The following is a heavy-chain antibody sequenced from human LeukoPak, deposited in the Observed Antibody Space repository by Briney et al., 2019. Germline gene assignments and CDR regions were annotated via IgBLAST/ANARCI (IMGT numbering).Heavy chain of an antibody. D-gene: IGHD6-13*01. J-gene: IGHJ1*01. CDR1: GFTFSIDW. Sequence: GGSLRLSCAASGFTFSIDWMSCVRQAPGKGLEWVSSINQDGSEKYYVDSVKGRFTISRDNAKNSLYLQMNSLRAEDTAVYYSSLEGSSWYRYFQHWGQGTMVSVSS. CDR2: INQDGSEK. CDR3: SLEGSSWYRYFQH. V-gene: IGHV3-7*05.